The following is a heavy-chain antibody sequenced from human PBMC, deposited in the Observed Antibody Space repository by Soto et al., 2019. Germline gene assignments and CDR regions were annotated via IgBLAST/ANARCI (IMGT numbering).Heavy chain of an antibody. CDR3: ARGFGASSTKYYDFWSGYPPPGWFDP. CDR1: GYTFTSYG. V-gene: IGHV1-8*02. J-gene: IGHJ5*02. CDR2: ISANNGNT. Sequence: ASVKVSCKASGYTFTSYGISWVRQAPGQGLEWMGWISANNGNTGYAQKFQGRVTMTTNTSISTAYMELSSLRSEDTAVYYCARGFGASSTKYYDFWSGYPPPGWFDPWGQGTLVTVSS. D-gene: IGHD3-3*01.